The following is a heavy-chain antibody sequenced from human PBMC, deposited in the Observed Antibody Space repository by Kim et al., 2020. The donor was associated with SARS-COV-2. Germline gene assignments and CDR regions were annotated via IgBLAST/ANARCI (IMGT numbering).Heavy chain of an antibody. V-gene: IGHV4-4*07. Sequence: SETLSLTCTVSGDSITSHHWTWIRQPAGKGLEWIGRIVSSGSITYNPSLQSRITMSRDMSKNQFSLRLTSLTAADTAVYYGARGGGAFDFWGQGTLVTVS. D-gene: IGHD3-16*01. CDR3: ARGGGAFDF. J-gene: IGHJ5*01. CDR1: GDSITSHH. CDR2: IVSSGSI.